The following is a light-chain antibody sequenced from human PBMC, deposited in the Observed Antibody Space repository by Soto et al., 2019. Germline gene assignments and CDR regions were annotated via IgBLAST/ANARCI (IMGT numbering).Light chain of an antibody. CDR3: LQHSTYAIP. J-gene: IGKJ5*01. CDR1: QGISNF. CDR2: AAS. Sequence: DVHLTQSPAAISPSVLERCTITCWASQGISNFFAWSQQKPGKVPKRLIYAASSLQSGVPSRFSGSGSGTEFTLTISSLQPEDFAIYYCLQHSTYAIPFGQGTGLEI. V-gene: IGKV1-17*03.